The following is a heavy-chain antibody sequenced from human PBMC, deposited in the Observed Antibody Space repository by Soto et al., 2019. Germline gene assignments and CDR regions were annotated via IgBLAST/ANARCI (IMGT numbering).Heavy chain of an antibody. CDR2: ISSSSSYI. Sequence: GGSLRLSCAASGFTFSSYSMNWVRQAPGKGLEWVSSISSSSSYIYYAGSVKGRFTISRDNAKNSLYLQMNSLRAEDTAVYYCARGPGFDYYYGMDVWGQGTTVTVSS. CDR3: ARGPGFDYYYGMDV. V-gene: IGHV3-21*01. D-gene: IGHD3-10*01. J-gene: IGHJ6*02. CDR1: GFTFSSYS.